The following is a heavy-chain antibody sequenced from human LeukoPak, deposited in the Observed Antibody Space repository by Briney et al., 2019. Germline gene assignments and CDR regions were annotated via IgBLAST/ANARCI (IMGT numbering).Heavy chain of an antibody. J-gene: IGHJ5*02. CDR1: GGSINNNSYY. CDR3: VRHVREQWPPDRCDP. D-gene: IGHD6-19*01. CDR2: IYYSGNI. Sequence: SSETLSLTCTVSGGSINNNSYYWGWIRQPPGKGLEWIASIYYSGNIYHNPSLKSRVTTSVTTSKNQLSLNLSSVTAADTAIYYCVRHVREQWPPDRCDPWRQGTLVTVSS. V-gene: IGHV4-39*01.